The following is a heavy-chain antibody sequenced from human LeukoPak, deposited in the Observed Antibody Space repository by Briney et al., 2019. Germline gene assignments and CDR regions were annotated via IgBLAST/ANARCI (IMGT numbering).Heavy chain of an antibody. CDR1: GVNFASSW. CDR3: AGSLGPLTEY. Sequence: PGGSLRLSCAASGVNFASSWMHWVRQTPGKGLMWVSRINSGGSGTSYADSVEGRFTISRDNAKNTLYLQMTSLRVEDTAVYYCAGSLGPLTEYWGQGTLVTVSS. CDR2: INSGGSGT. D-gene: IGHD7-27*01. V-gene: IGHV3-74*01. J-gene: IGHJ4*02.